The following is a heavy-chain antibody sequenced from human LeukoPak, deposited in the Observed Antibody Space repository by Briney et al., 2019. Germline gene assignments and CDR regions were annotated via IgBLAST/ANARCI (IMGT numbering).Heavy chain of an antibody. D-gene: IGHD1-26*01. CDR2: MNPNSGGT. J-gene: IGHJ4*02. CDR3: ATVVGARGGDYFDY. V-gene: IGHV1-2*02. CDR1: GYTFTVYC. Sequence: GASATVSCKASGYTFTVYCMHWVRQAQGQGLEWMGLMNPNSGGTNYEKKFQGRVTMTRDTSISTAYMELSRLRSDGTAVYYCATVVGARGGDYFDYWGQGTLVTVSS.